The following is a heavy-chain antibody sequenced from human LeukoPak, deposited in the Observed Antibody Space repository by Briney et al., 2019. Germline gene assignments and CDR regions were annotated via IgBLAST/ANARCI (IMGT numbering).Heavy chain of an antibody. CDR3: ATQGQYYYYLDV. J-gene: IGHJ6*03. CDR2: INPKSGDT. D-gene: IGHD4-11*01. V-gene: IGHV1-2*02. CDR1: GYTFIDPY. Sequence: ASVKVSCKSSGYTFIDPYMHWVRQAPGQGLEWMGWINPKSGDTNYPQKFQGRVTMTRDTSISTVYMELSSLTSDDTALYYCATQGQYYYYLDVWGKGTTVIVSS.